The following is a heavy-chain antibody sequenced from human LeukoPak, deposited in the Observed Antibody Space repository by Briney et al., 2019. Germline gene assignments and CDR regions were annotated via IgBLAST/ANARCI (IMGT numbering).Heavy chain of an antibody. CDR2: IIPIFGTA. Sequence: SVNVSCKASGGTFSSYAISWVRQAPGQGLEWMGGIIPIFGTANYAQKFQGRVTITADESTSTAYMELSSLRSEDTAVYYCARVQPTSITIFGVVKPRFYYYGMDVWGQGTTVTVSS. J-gene: IGHJ6*02. CDR3: ARVQPTSITIFGVVKPRFYYYGMDV. CDR1: GGTFSSYA. V-gene: IGHV1-69*13. D-gene: IGHD3-3*01.